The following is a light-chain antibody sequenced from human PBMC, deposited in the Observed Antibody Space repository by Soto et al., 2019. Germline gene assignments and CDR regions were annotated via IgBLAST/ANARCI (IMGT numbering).Light chain of an antibody. V-gene: IGLV1-44*01. Sequence: QSVLTQPPSASGTPGQRVTISCSGSSSNIGSNTVSWYQHLPGTAPKLLVYDNHHRPSGVPDRFSGSKSGTSASLAISGLQSEDEAEYYCAAWDDSLNAVYVFGTGTKVTVL. CDR2: DNH. J-gene: IGLJ1*01. CDR3: AAWDDSLNAVYV. CDR1: SSNIGSNT.